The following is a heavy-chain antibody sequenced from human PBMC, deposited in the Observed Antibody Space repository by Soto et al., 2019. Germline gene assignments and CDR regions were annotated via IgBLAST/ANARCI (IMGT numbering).Heavy chain of an antibody. D-gene: IGHD4-17*01. CDR2: IYHSGST. J-gene: IGHJ3*02. Sequence: QLQLQESGSGLVKPSQTLSLTCAVSGGSISSGGYSWSWIRQPPGKGLEWIGYIYHSGSTYYNPSLKSRVTISVDRSKTQFSLKLSSVTAADTAVYYCARASGYGDYVPNAFDIWGQGTMVTVSS. CDR3: ARASGYGDYVPNAFDI. CDR1: GGSISSGGYS. V-gene: IGHV4-30-2*01.